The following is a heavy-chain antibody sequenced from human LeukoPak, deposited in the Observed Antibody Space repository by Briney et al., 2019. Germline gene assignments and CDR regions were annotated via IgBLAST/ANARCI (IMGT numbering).Heavy chain of an antibody. Sequence: ASVRGSCKASGYTFTRYYMHWVRQAPGQGLEWMGWINPNSGGTNYAQKFQGRVTMTRDTSISTAYMELSRLRSDDTAVYYCARDGGTGTTVYFDYWGQGTLVTVSS. CDR3: ARDGGTGTTVYFDY. V-gene: IGHV1-2*02. J-gene: IGHJ4*02. D-gene: IGHD1-7*01. CDR2: INPNSGGT. CDR1: GYTFTRYY.